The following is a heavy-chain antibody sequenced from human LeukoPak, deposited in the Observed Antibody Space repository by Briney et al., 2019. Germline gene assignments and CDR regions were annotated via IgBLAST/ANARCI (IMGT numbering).Heavy chain of an antibody. D-gene: IGHD2-15*01. CDR1: GYSISSGYY. CDR3: ARGGDCSGGSCYSYNWFDP. J-gene: IGHJ5*02. Sequence: SETLSLTCTVSGYSISSGYYWGWIRQPPGKGLEWIGSIYHSGSTYYNPSLKSRVTISVDTSKNQFSLKLNSVTAADTAVYYCARGGDCSGGSCYSYNWFDPWGQGTLVTVSS. V-gene: IGHV4-38-2*02. CDR2: IYHSGST.